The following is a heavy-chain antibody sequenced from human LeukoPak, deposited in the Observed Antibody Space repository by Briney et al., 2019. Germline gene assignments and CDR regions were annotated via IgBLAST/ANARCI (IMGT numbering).Heavy chain of an antibody. D-gene: IGHD6-19*01. J-gene: IGHJ4*02. CDR2: ISGSGGST. V-gene: IGHV3-23*01. CDR1: GFTFSNYG. Sequence: PGGSLRLSCAASGFTFSNYGMSWVRQAPGKGLEWVSAISGSGGSTYYADSVKGRFTISRDNSKNTLYLQMNSLRAEDTAVYYCARGRQYSTGWYYFDYWGQGTLVTVSS. CDR3: ARGRQYSTGWYYFDY.